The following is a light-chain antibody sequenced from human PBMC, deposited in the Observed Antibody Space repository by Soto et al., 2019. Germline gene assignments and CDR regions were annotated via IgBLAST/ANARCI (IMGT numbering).Light chain of an antibody. Sequence: QSALTQPPSASGSPGQSVTISCTGSSSDVGGYNYVSWYQQHPGKVPKLMVYEVNKRPSGVPDRFSGSKSGNTASLTVSGLHGEDESDYYCTSYAGGNNVFGTGTKLTVL. CDR3: TSYAGGNNV. CDR1: SSDVGGYNY. V-gene: IGLV2-8*01. CDR2: EVN. J-gene: IGLJ1*01.